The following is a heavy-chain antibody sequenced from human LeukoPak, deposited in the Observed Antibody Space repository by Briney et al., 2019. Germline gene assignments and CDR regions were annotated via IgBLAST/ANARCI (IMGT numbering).Heavy chain of an antibody. Sequence: GASVQVSCKASGGTFSSYAISWVRQAPGQGLEWMGGIIPIFGTANYAQKFQGRVTITADESTSTAYMELSSLRSEDTAVYYCAKGTTTPYSYGLLDIWGQGTMVTVSS. V-gene: IGHV1-69*13. D-gene: IGHD5-18*01. CDR1: GGTFSSYA. J-gene: IGHJ3*02. CDR2: IIPIFGTA. CDR3: AKGTTTPYSYGLLDI.